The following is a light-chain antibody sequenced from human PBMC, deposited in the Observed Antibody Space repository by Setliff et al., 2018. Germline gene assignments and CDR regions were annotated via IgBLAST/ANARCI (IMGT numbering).Light chain of an antibody. V-gene: IGLV2-14*01. Sequence: QSALAQPASVSGSPGQSITISCTGTSSDVGYYNYVSWYQQHPGKAPKLMIYEVSNRPSGVSNRFSGSKSGNMASLTISGLQAEDEADYYCSSYTSSSTRVFGTGTKVTVL. CDR1: SSDVGYYNY. J-gene: IGLJ1*01. CDR3: SSYTSSSTRV. CDR2: EVS.